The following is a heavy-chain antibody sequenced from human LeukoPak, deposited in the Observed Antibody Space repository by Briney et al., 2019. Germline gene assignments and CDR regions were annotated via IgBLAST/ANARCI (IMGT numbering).Heavy chain of an antibody. Sequence: PSETLYLTCTVSGGSISSSSYYWGWIRQPPGKGLEWIGSIYYSGSTYYNPSLKSRVTISVDTSKNQFSLKLSSVTAADTAVYYCASPRGRWYAYWGQGTLVTVSS. CDR2: IYYSGST. J-gene: IGHJ4*02. D-gene: IGHD6-13*01. V-gene: IGHV4-39*01. CDR3: ASPRGRWYAY. CDR1: GGSISSSSYY.